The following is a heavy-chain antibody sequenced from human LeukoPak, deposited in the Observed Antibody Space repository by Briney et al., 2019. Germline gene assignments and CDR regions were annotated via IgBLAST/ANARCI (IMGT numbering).Heavy chain of an antibody. Sequence: TGGSLRLSCAASGFTFSDYYMSWIRQAPGKGLEWVSYISSGGSTIYYADSVKGRFTISRDNAKNSLYLQMNSLRAEDTAVYYCARVGYSSSSFDYWGQGTLVTVSS. CDR2: ISSGGSTI. CDR3: ARVGYSSSSFDY. V-gene: IGHV3-11*04. J-gene: IGHJ4*02. D-gene: IGHD6-6*01. CDR1: GFTFSDYY.